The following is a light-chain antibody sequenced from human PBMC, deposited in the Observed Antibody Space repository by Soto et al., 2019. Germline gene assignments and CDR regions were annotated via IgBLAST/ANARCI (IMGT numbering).Light chain of an antibody. CDR3: QQHSHWPPWT. Sequence: EIVMTQSPATLSVSSGERATLSCRASQSVTTNLAWYQQKPGQAPRLLIYGASTRATGIPARFSGSGSGTEFTLTISSLQSEDFAVYYCQQHSHWPPWTFGQGTRVEIQ. CDR2: GAS. V-gene: IGKV3-15*01. CDR1: QSVTTN. J-gene: IGKJ1*01.